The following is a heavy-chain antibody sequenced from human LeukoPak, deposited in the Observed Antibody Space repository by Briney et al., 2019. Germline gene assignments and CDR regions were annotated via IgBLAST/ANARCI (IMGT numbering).Heavy chain of an antibody. CDR1: GGSFSGYY. Sequence: SETLSLTCAVYGGSFSGYYWSWIRQPPGKGLEWIGEINHSGSTNYNPSLKSRVTISVDTSKNQFSLKLSSVTAADTAVYYCSSLGMVGGKALYNCFDPGGQGTLVTVSS. CDR3: SSLGMVGGKALYNCFDP. J-gene: IGHJ5*02. V-gene: IGHV4-34*01. CDR2: INHSGST. D-gene: IGHD3-10*01.